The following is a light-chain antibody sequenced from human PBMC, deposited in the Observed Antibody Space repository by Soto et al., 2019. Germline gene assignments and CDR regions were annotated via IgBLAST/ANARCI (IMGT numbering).Light chain of an antibody. Sequence: DIQMTQSPSSLSTSVGDRVTITCRASQSISSYLNWYQQKPGKAPKLLIYAAPSLQSGVPSRFSGSGSGTDFTLTISSLQPEDFATYYCQQSYSTPHTFVQGTKLEIK. J-gene: IGKJ2*01. CDR1: QSISSY. CDR2: AAP. CDR3: QQSYSTPHT. V-gene: IGKV1-39*01.